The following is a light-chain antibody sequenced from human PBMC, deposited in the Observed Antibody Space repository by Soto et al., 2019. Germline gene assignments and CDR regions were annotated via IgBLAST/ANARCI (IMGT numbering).Light chain of an antibody. CDR3: QQYSSYWT. CDR1: QSIRSL. Sequence: DIQMTQSPSTLSASVGDRVTITCRASQSIRSLLAWYQQKPGKAPKVLIYDASSLGSGVPSRFSGSGSGTEFTLTISSLQPDDFATYYCQQYSSYWTFAQGTKVDI. CDR2: DAS. J-gene: IGKJ1*01. V-gene: IGKV1-5*01.